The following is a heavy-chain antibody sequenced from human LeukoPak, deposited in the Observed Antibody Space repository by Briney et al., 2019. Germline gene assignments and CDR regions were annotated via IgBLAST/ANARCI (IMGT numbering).Heavy chain of an antibody. CDR2: ISYDGSNK. CDR3: AREGGDYYDSSGYYHWFDY. Sequence: PGGSLRLSCAASGFTFSSYAMHWVRQAPGKGLEWVAVISYDGSNKYYADSVKGRFTISRDNSKNTLYLQMNSLRAEDTAVYYCAREGGDYYDSSGYYHWFDYWGQGTLVTVSS. CDR1: GFTFSSYA. J-gene: IGHJ4*02. V-gene: IGHV3-30-3*01. D-gene: IGHD3-22*01.